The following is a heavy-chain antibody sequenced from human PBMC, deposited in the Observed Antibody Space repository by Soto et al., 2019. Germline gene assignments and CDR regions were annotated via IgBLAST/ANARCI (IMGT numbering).Heavy chain of an antibody. CDR1: GFTFTSSA. CDR3: AVGTGGVGWFDP. CDR2: IVVGSGNT. J-gene: IGHJ5*02. D-gene: IGHD1-26*01. V-gene: IGHV1-58*01. Sequence: QMQLVQSGPEVKKPGTSVKVSCKASGFTFTSSAVQWVRQARGQRLEWIGWIVVGSGNTNDAQKFQERVTITRDMSTSPAYMELSSLRSEDTAVYYCAVGTGGVGWFDPWGQGTLVTASS.